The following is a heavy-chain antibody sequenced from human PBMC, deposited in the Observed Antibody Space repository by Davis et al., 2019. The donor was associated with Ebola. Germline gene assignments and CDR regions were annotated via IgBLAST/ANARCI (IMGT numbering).Heavy chain of an antibody. CDR2: ISAYNGNT. J-gene: IGHJ6*02. V-gene: IGHV1-18*01. CDR3: ARDPRIGSSSAFYYYYYGMDV. Sequence: AASVKVSCKASGGTFSSYGISWVRQAPGQGLEWMGWISAYNGNTNYAQKLQGRVTMTTDTSTSTAYMELRSLRSDDTAVYYCARDPRIGSSSAFYYYYYGMDVWGQGTTVTVSS. D-gene: IGHD6-6*01. CDR1: GGTFSSYG.